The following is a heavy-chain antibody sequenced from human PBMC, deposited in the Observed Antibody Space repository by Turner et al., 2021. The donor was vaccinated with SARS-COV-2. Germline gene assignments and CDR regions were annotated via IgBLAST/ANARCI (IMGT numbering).Heavy chain of an antibody. Sequence: QVKLVESGGGGVQPGRSLRPSCAASGCTSSIYGIHWVRRAPAKGLDWVAVISNDGSNKYYADSVKGRFTISRDNSKNTLYLQMNSLRAEDTAVYYCAKSYSGSYWDRNDYWGQGTLVTVSS. CDR3: AKSYSGSYWDRNDY. J-gene: IGHJ4*02. V-gene: IGHV3-30*18. CDR2: ISNDGSNK. CDR1: GCTSSIYG. D-gene: IGHD1-26*01.